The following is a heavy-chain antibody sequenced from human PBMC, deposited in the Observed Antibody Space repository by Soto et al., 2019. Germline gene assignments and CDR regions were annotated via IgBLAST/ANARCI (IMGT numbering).Heavy chain of an antibody. CDR1: GGTFSSYA. V-gene: IGHV1-24*01. CDR2: SAPEEGEP. D-gene: IGHD1-26*01. CDR3: AADRKIVGTIRAFDF. J-gene: IGHJ4*02. Sequence: ASVQVSCKASGGTFSSYAISWVRQAPGQGLEWMGRSAPEEGEPIYPQKFQGRVSMTEDPSTDTAYMELTSLRFEDTAVYFCAADRKIVGTIRAFDFWGQGTQVTVSS.